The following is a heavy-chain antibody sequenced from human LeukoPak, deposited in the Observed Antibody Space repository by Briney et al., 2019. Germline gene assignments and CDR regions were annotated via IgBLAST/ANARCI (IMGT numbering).Heavy chain of an antibody. CDR1: GFTFSSYA. V-gene: IGHV3-23*01. CDR3: ARDSAVEYSSSWYGSAEYFQH. CDR2: ISGSGGST. Sequence: PGGSLRLSCAASGFTFSSYAMSWVRQAPGKGLEWVSAISGSGGSTYYADSVKGRFTISRDNSKNTLYLQMNSLRAEDTAVYYCARDSAVEYSSSWYGSAEYFQHWGQGTLVTVSS. D-gene: IGHD6-13*01. J-gene: IGHJ1*01.